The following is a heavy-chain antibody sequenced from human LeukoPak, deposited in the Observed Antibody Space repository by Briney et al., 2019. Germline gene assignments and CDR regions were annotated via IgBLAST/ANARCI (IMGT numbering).Heavy chain of an antibody. CDR3: ARGTDGYNPLDY. D-gene: IGHD5-24*01. J-gene: IGHJ4*02. CDR1: GFIFSDYS. CDR2: ISTSSYI. V-gene: IGHV3-21*01. Sequence: GGSLRLSCAASGFIFSDYSMNWVRRAPGKGLEWVSSISTSSYIYYVDSVKGRFTISRDNAKNSLYLQMNSLRAEDTAVYYCARGTDGYNPLDYWGQGTLVTVSS.